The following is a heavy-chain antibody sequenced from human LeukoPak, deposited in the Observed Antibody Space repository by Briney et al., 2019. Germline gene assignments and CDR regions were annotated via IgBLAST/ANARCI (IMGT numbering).Heavy chain of an antibody. J-gene: IGHJ4*02. D-gene: IGHD3-22*01. V-gene: IGHV1-2*02. CDR3: ARLSLYYYDSSGPMGY. CDR1: RYTFTGYY. CDR2: INPNSGGT. Sequence: ASVKVSCRASRYTFTGYYIHWVRQAPGQGLEWMGWINPNSGGTNYAQKFQGRVTMTRDTSITTAYMELSRLRSDDTAVYYCARLSLYYYDSSGPMGYWGQGTLVTVSS.